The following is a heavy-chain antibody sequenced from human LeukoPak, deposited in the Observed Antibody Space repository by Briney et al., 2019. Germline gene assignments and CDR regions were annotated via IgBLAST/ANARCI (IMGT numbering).Heavy chain of an antibody. J-gene: IGHJ3*02. V-gene: IGHV4-34*01. D-gene: IGHD3-22*01. Sequence: SETLSLTCAVYGGSLSGYYWSWIRQPPGEGLEWIGYIYHSGSTYYNPSLKSRVTISVDRSKNQFSLKLSSVTAADTAVYYCARSITMIAAIAPAGGAFDIWGQGTMVTVSS. CDR1: GGSLSGYY. CDR2: IYHSGST. CDR3: ARSITMIAAIAPAGGAFDI.